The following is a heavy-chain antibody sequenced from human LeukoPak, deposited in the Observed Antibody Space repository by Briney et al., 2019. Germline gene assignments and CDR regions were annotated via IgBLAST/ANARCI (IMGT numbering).Heavy chain of an antibody. CDR2: IYYSGST. J-gene: IGHJ3*02. CDR3: ARAGRDDAFDI. CDR1: GGSISSYY. V-gene: IGHV4-59*01. Sequence: SETLSLTCTVSGGSISSYYWNWIRQPPGKGLEWIGYIYYSGSTNYNPSLKSRVTISVDTSKNQFSLNLSSVIAADTAVYYCARAGRDDAFDIWGQGTMVTVSS.